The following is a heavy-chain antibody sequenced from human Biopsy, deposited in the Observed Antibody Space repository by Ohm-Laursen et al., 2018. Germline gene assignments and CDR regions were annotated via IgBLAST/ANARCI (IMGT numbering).Heavy chain of an antibody. V-gene: IGHV3-11*01. J-gene: IGHJ4*02. CDR2: ISGTGGSL. Sequence: SLRLSCTASGFTFSDYYMSWVRQAPGKGLEWVSYISGTGGSLDYADSVKGRFTISRDNAKNSLYLQINSLRAEDTAVYYCARDLTWGSYFDSWGQGSLVTVSS. CDR3: ARDLTWGSYFDS. D-gene: IGHD3-16*01. CDR1: GFTFSDYY.